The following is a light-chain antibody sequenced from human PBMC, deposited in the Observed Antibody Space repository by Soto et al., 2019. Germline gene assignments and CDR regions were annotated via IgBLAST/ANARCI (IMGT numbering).Light chain of an antibody. CDR3: QQYNSYPGT. V-gene: IGKV1-5*01. Sequence: DIQMTQSPSTLSASVGDRVTITCRASQSISSWLAWYQQKRGKAPKLLIYDASSLESGVPSRFSGSGSGTEFTLTISSLQPDDFATYYCQQYNSYPGTFGQGTKVEIK. J-gene: IGKJ1*01. CDR2: DAS. CDR1: QSISSW.